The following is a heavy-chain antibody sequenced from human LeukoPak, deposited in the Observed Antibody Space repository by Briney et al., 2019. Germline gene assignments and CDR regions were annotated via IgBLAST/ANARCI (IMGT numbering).Heavy chain of an antibody. V-gene: IGHV3-23*01. D-gene: IGHD3-3*01. J-gene: IGHJ6*02. Sequence: GGSLRLSCAASGFTFSSYAMSWVRQAPGKALEWVSAISGSGGSTYYADSVKGRFTISRDNSKNTLYLQMNSLRAEDTAVYYCAKDQGITIFGVVTPMDVWGQGTTVTVSS. CDR2: ISGSGGST. CDR1: GFTFSSYA. CDR3: AKDQGITIFGVVTPMDV.